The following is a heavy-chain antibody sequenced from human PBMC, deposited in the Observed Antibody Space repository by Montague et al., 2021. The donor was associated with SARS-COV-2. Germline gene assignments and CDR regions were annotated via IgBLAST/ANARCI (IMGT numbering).Heavy chain of an antibody. J-gene: IGHJ4*02. CDR1: GGSISGYY. Sequence: SETLSLTCTVSGGSISGYYWSWIRQPPGKGLEWIGYIYYSGSTNYNPSLKSRVTISVDTSKNQFSLKLSSVTAADTAVYYCARDSHYYDSSGHFDYWGQGTLVTVSS. CDR2: IYYSGST. CDR3: ARDSHYYDSSGHFDY. D-gene: IGHD3-22*01. V-gene: IGHV4-59*13.